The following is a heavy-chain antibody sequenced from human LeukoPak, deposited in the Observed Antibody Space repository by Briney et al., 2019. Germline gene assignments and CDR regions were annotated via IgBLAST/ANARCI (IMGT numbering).Heavy chain of an antibody. V-gene: IGHV3-15*01. D-gene: IGHD1-26*01. CDR3: AANRVGAISY. J-gene: IGHJ4*02. CDR1: GLTFTNAW. Sequence: PGGSLRLSCVASGLTFTNAWLSWVRLAPGKGLEWVARSKSRADDGTTDYAAPVKGRFTISRDDSKTTLYLQMNSLKTEDTGVYYCAANRVGAISYWGQGSLVTVSS. CDR2: SKSRADDGTT.